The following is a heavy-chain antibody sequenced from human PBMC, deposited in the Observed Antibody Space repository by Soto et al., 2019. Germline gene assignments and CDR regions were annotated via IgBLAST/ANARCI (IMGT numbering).Heavy chain of an antibody. Sequence: GGSLRISCAASGFTFSTYWMSWVRQTPGKGLEWVAVISYDGSNKYYVDSVKGRFTISRDNSKNTLYLQMNSLRAEDTAVYYCAKDFRDGYNYGGFDYWGQGTLVTVSS. D-gene: IGHD5-12*01. V-gene: IGHV3-30*18. J-gene: IGHJ4*02. CDR2: ISYDGSNK. CDR1: GFTFSTYW. CDR3: AKDFRDGYNYGGFDY.